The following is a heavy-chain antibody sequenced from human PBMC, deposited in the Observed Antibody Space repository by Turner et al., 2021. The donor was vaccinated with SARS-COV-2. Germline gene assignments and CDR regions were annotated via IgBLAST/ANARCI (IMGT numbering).Heavy chain of an antibody. CDR2: IDTDGSTT. D-gene: IGHD6-13*01. J-gene: IGHJ4*02. CDR1: GFTFSSYW. Sequence: EVQLVESEGGLVQPGGSLRLSCAASGFTFSSYWMHWVRQAPGQGLMWVSRIDTDGSTTSYADSVKGRFTISRDNAKNTLYLQMNSLRAEDTAVYYCATSRSFDYWGQGTLVTVSS. V-gene: IGHV3-74*01. CDR3: ATSRSFDY.